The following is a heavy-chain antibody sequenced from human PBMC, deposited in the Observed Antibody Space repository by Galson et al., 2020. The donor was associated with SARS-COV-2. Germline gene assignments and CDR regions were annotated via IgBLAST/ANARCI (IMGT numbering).Heavy chain of an antibody. J-gene: IGHJ4*02. Sequence: GESLKISCKASGYTFTSYYIHWVRQAPGQGLEWMGIINPSGGGTTYAQKFQGRVTMTRDTSTSTVYMELSSLRSEDTAVYYCARDSQGGNDYKYLLFWGQGTLVTVSA. CDR2: INPSGGGT. V-gene: IGHV1-46*01. CDR1: GYTFTSYY. CDR3: ARDSQGGNDYKYLLF. D-gene: IGHD4-4*01.